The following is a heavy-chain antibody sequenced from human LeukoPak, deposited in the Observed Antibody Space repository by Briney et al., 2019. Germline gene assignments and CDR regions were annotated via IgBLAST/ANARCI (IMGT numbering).Heavy chain of an antibody. Sequence: ASVKVSCKASGYTFTNYYMHWVRQVPGQGLVWMGIINPSGGSTSYAQKFQGRVTMTRDTSTSTVYIELSSLRSEDTAVYYCARDNMVRGVIRFGAFDIWGQGTMVTVSS. CDR2: INPSGGST. D-gene: IGHD3-10*01. CDR1: GYTFTNYY. V-gene: IGHV1-46*01. CDR3: ARDNMVRGVIRFGAFDI. J-gene: IGHJ3*02.